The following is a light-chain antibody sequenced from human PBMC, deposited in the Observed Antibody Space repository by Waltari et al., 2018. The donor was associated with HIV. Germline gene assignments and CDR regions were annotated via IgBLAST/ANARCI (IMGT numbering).Light chain of an antibody. CDR3: QQYGSSPLT. CDR1: QSVSSSY. V-gene: IGKV3-20*01. Sequence: IVLTQSPGTLSLSPGERATLSCKVSQSVSSSYLAWYQQKVGQAPRLLIYGPSTRATGIPDRFIGSGSGTDFTLTISRLEAEDFAVYYCQQYGSSPLTFGGGTKVEIK. CDR2: GPS. J-gene: IGKJ4*01.